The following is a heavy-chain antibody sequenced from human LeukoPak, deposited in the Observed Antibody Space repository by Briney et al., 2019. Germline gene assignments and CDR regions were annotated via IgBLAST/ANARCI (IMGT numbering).Heavy chain of an antibody. V-gene: IGHV1-8*03. CDR3: ARGLRTRRLQPGDY. Sequence: EASVKVSCKASGYTFTSYDINWVRQATGQGLEWMGWMNPNSGNTGYAQKFQGRVTITRNTSISTAYMELSSLRSEDTAVYYCARGLRTRRLQPGDYWGQGTLVTVSS. J-gene: IGHJ4*02. CDR1: GYTFTSYD. D-gene: IGHD5-24*01. CDR2: MNPNSGNT.